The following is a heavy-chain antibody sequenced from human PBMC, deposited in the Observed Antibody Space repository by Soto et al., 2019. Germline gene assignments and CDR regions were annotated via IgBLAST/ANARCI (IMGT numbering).Heavy chain of an antibody. Sequence: QVQLVQSGAEVKKPGASVKVSCKASGYTFTSYGISWVRQAPGQGLEWMGWISAYNGNTNYAQKLQGRVTMTTDTSTXXAXMXXRSLRSDDTAVYYWARWGPWYYDILTGWDYYGMDVWGQGTTVTVSS. J-gene: IGHJ6*02. CDR1: GYTFTSYG. CDR2: ISAYNGNT. V-gene: IGHV1-18*01. D-gene: IGHD3-9*01. CDR3: ARWGPWYYDILTGWDYYGMDV.